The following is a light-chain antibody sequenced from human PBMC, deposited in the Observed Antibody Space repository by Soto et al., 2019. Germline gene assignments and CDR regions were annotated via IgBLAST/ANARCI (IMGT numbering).Light chain of an antibody. CDR2: DTS. Sequence: IVMTQSPATLSASPGERVTLSCRASQFVSSRLAWYQQKPGQAPRLLIYDTSTRATGIPARFSGSGSGTDLTLTISSLEPEDFAVYYCQQRSTWPRWTFGQGTKVDI. CDR3: QQRSTWPRWT. J-gene: IGKJ1*01. V-gene: IGKV3-11*01. CDR1: QFVSSR.